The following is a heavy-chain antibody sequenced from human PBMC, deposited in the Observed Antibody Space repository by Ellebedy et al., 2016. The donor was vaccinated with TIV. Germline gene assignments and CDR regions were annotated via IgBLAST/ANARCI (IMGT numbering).Heavy chain of an antibody. D-gene: IGHD3-10*01. CDR2: INHSGST. CDR3: ARGSITMVRGVIGHAFDI. CDR1: GGSISSYS. V-gene: IGHV4-34*01. J-gene: IGHJ3*02. Sequence: SETLSLTXTVSGGSISSYSWSWIRQPPGKGLEWIGEINHSGSTNYNPSLKSRVTISVDTSKNQFSLKLSSVTAADTAVYYCARGSITMVRGVIGHAFDIWGQGTMVTVSS.